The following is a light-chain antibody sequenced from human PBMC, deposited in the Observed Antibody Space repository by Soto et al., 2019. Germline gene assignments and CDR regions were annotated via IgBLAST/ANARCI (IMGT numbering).Light chain of an antibody. CDR1: QSVRSN. V-gene: IGKV3-15*01. Sequence: EIVMTQSPATLSASPGERATLSCRASQSVRSNLAWYQQKPGQAPRLLIYVASTRATGIPARFSGSGSGTEFTLTISSLQSEDFAVYFCQQYNNWPPITFGQGTRLEIK. J-gene: IGKJ5*01. CDR2: VAS. CDR3: QQYNNWPPIT.